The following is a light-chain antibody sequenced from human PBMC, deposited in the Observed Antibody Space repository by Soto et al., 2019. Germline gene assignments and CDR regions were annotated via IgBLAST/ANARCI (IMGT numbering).Light chain of an antibody. J-gene: IGKJ5*01. V-gene: IGKV3-20*01. Sequence: MLLTQYPGTLSLSPGEGATLACRAAQSISRYQLAWYRQRPGQAPGLLVYGASSRADGVPNRFSGSVSGANFTLTITKVEPEDFEVYYCQHFGYAPLIFGQGTRLEIK. CDR1: QSISRYQ. CDR2: GAS. CDR3: QHFGYAPLI.